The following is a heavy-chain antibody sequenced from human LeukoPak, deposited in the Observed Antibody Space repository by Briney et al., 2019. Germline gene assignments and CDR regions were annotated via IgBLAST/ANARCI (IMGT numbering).Heavy chain of an antibody. CDR1: GGSISSYY. CDR2: IYCSGST. D-gene: IGHD3-22*01. J-gene: IGHJ4*02. V-gene: IGHV4-59*01. CDR3: ARASFYYELDY. Sequence: PSETLSLTCTVSGGSISSYYWSWIRQPPGKGLEWIGYIYCSGSTNYNPSLKSRVTISVDTSKNQFSLKLSSVTAADTAVYYCARASFYYELDYWGQGTLVTVSS.